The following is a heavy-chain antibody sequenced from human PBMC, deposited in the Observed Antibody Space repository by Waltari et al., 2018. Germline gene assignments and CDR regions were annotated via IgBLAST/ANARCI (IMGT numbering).Heavy chain of an antibody. CDR1: GFQFEGYS. J-gene: IGHJ6*03. V-gene: IGHV3-9*01. Sequence: EVQLVESGGGLVQPGGSLRLACAASGFQFEGYSIHWVRLVPGKGMEWVSSFNWKSGTQGYADSVKGRFTISRDSAQNSLNLEMSSLRPEDTGLYYCHLGRGPTLFYYMDLWGKGTTVTVSS. CDR2: FNWKSGTQ. D-gene: IGHD3-10*01. CDR3: HLGRGPTLFYYMDL.